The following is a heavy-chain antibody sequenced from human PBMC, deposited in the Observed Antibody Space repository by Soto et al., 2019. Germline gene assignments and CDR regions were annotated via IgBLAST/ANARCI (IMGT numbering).Heavy chain of an antibody. Sequence: QVHLVQSGAEVKKPGASLKVSCKASGYIFTSYGISWVRQSPGRGLAWMGWISGYNGNTYYTQKIQGRVTMTTDTSTNTAYMELRSLTSDDTAVYYCARSIVLVPSASPGGMDVWGQGTTVTVSS. J-gene: IGHJ6*02. V-gene: IGHV1-18*01. D-gene: IGHD2-2*01. CDR1: GYIFTSYG. CDR3: ARSIVLVPSASPGGMDV. CDR2: ISGYNGNT.